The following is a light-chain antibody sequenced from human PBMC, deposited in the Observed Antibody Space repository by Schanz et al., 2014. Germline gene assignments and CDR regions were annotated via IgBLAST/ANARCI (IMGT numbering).Light chain of an antibody. Sequence: QSALTQPASVSGSPGQSVTISCTGTSSDVGGYNYVSWYQQHPGKAPKLMIYEGTVRPPGVSNRFSGSKSGNTASLTISGLQADDEADYYCFSYAGGTTYVFGTGTKLTVL. V-gene: IGLV2-23*01. J-gene: IGLJ1*01. CDR2: EGT. CDR3: FSYAGGTTYV. CDR1: SSDVGGYNY.